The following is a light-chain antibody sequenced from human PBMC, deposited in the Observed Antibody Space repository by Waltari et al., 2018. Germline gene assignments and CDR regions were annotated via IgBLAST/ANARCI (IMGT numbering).Light chain of an antibody. CDR2: RSN. V-gene: IGLV1-47*01. Sequence: QSVLTQPPSASGTPGQRVTISCFGSSSNIGSNYVYWYQQLPGTAPKLLIYRSNQRPSGVPDRFSRSKSGTSASLAISGLRSEDEADYHCAAWDDSLSGVVFGGGTKLTVL. CDR1: SSNIGSNY. J-gene: IGLJ2*01. CDR3: AAWDDSLSGVV.